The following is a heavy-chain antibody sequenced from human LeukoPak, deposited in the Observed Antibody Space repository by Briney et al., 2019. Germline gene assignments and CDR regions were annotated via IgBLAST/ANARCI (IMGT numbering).Heavy chain of an antibody. V-gene: IGHV3-7*01. CDR1: GLSFGNYW. CDR2: IKQDGSEK. Sequence: GGSLRLSCVASGLSFGNYWMDWVRQAPGKGLEWVGNIKQDGSEKYYVDSVKGRFTISRDNAKNSLYLDMNSLRVEDTAIYCCTRDFDPWGQGTVVTVSS. J-gene: IGHJ5*02. CDR3: TRDFDP.